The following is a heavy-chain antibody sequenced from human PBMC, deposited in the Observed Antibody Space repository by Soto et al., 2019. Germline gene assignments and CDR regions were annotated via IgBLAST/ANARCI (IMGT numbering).Heavy chain of an antibody. CDR3: AGTTGYYYYGMDV. J-gene: IGHJ6*02. CDR1: GYTLASYY. Sequence: GTSVKVSCKESGYTLASYYMHWVRQAPGQGLEWMGIINPSGGSTSYAQKFQGRVTMTRDTSTSTVYMELSSLRSEDTAVYYCAGTTGYYYYGMDVWGQGTTVTVSS. CDR2: INPSGGST. V-gene: IGHV1-46*01. D-gene: IGHD4-17*01.